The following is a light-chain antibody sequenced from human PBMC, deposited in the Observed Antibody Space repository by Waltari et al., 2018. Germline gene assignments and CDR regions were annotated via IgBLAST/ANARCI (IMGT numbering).Light chain of an antibody. CDR2: DAT. CDR3: NSYTTSGTVV. Sequence: QSVLTQPASVSGSPGQSITISCTGTSSDVCTYKFVSWYHQHPGKVPKLIIYDATDRPSGVSSRFSGSKSGNTASLTISGLQAEDEGDYYCNSYTTSGTVVFGGGTKLTVL. CDR1: SSDVCTYKF. J-gene: IGLJ2*01. V-gene: IGLV2-14*03.